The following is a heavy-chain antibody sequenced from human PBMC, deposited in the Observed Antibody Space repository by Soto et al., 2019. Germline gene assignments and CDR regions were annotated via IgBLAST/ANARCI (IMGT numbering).Heavy chain of an antibody. CDR1: GGTFSSYA. J-gene: IGHJ5*02. CDR2: IIPIFGTA. V-gene: IGHV1-69*01. CDR3: ARRWGGITGTGGWFDP. Sequence: QVQLVQSGAEVKKPGSSVKVSCKASGGTFSSYAISWVRQAPGQGLEWMGGIIPIFGTANYAQKFQGRVTIAADDHTGTAYMELSSLRSEDTAVYYCARRWGGITGTGGWFDPWGQGTLVTVSS. D-gene: IGHD1-20*01.